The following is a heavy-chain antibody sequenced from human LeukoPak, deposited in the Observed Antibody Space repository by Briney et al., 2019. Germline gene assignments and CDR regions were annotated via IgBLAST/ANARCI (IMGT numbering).Heavy chain of an antibody. CDR2: INTNTGNP. V-gene: IGHV7-4-1*02. Sequence: ASVKVSCKASGYTFTSYAMNWVRQAPGQGLEWMGWINTNTGNPTYAQGFTGRFVFSLDTSVCTAYLQISSLKAEDTAVYYCARDWRFLEWLVHYYYYGMDVWGQGTTVTVSS. D-gene: IGHD3-3*01. CDR1: GYTFTSYA. J-gene: IGHJ6*02. CDR3: ARDWRFLEWLVHYYYYGMDV.